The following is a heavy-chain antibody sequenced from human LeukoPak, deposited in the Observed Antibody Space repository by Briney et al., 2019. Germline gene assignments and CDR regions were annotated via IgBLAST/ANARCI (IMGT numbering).Heavy chain of an antibody. CDR3: ARLVAPGYSGYENIDY. V-gene: IGHV3-21*01. CDR2: ISSSSSYI. CDR1: EFTFSSYS. D-gene: IGHD5-12*01. J-gene: IGHJ4*02. Sequence: SGGSLRLSCAASEFTFSSYSMNWVRQAPGKGLEWVSSISSSSSYIYYADSVKGRFTISRDNAKNSLYLQMNSLRAEDTAVYYCARLVAPGYSGYENIDYWGQGTLVTVSS.